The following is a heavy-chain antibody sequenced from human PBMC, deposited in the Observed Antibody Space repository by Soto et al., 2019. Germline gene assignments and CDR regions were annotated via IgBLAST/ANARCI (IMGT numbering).Heavy chain of an antibody. D-gene: IGHD6-19*01. CDR3: ARERALTASIAVAGTLDY. CDR1: GFTCSSYA. J-gene: IGHJ4*02. V-gene: IGHV3-30-3*01. Sequence: PGGALRLSCAASGFTCSSYAMHWVRQAPGKGLEWVAVISYDGSNKYYADSVKGRFTISRDDSKNTLYLQMNSLRAEDTAVYYCARERALTASIAVAGTLDYWGQGTLVTVSS. CDR2: ISYDGSNK.